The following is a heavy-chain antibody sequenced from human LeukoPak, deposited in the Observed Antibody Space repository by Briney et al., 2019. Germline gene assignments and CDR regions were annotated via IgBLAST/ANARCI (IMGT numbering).Heavy chain of an antibody. V-gene: IGHV1-18*01. CDR3: ARLSGYSYGAIYYYYMDV. D-gene: IGHD5-18*01. CDR2: ISAYNGNT. J-gene: IGHJ6*03. Sequence: GASVKVSCKASGYTFTSYGISWVRQAPGQGLEWMGWISAYNGNTNYAQKLQGRVTMTTDTSTSTAYMELRSLRSDDTAVYYCARLSGYSYGAIYYYYMDVWGKGTTVTVSS. CDR1: GYTFTSYG.